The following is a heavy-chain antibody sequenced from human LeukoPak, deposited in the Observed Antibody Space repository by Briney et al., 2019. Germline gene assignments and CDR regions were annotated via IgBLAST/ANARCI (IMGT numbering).Heavy chain of an antibody. J-gene: IGHJ3*02. V-gene: IGHV1-46*01. CDR1: GYTFTSYY. CDR2: INPSGGST. CDR3: GVGATPDAFDI. D-gene: IGHD1-26*01. Sequence: GASVKVSCKASGYTFTSYYMHWVRQAPGQGLEWMGIINPSGGSTSYAQKFQGRVTMTRDTSTSTVYMELSSLRSEDTAVYYCGVGATPDAFDIWGQGTMVTASS.